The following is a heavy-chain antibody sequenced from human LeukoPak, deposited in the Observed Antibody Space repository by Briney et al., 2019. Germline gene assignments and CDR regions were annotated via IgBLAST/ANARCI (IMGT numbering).Heavy chain of an antibody. CDR3: ARAGGYYYDSSGPLLYYFDY. D-gene: IGHD3-22*01. CDR1: GGSISSYY. V-gene: IGHV4-4*07. J-gene: IGHJ4*02. CDR2: IYTSGST. Sequence: KSSETLSLTCTVSGGSISSYYWSWIRQPAGKGLEWIGRIYTSGSTNYNPSLKSRVTISVDTSKNQFSLKLSSVTAADTAVYYCARAGGYYYDSSGPLLYYFDYWGQGTLVTVSS.